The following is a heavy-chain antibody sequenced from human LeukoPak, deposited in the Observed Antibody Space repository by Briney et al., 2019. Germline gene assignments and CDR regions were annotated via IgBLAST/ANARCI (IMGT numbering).Heavy chain of an antibody. J-gene: IGHJ4*02. CDR2: INQDGSKE. CDR1: GFTFSRYS. D-gene: IGHD5-12*01. Sequence: GGSLRLSCAGSGFTFSRYSMNWVRQAPGKGLEWVAHINQDGSKEYYMDSVKARFTISRDNAKNSLSLQMNSLRAEDTAVYYCVRDGGVSGYDLLDYWGQGTLVTVSS. CDR3: VRDGGVSGYDLLDY. V-gene: IGHV3-7*01.